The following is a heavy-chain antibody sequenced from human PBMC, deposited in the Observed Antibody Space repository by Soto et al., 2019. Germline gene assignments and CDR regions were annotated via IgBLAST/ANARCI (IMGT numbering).Heavy chain of an antibody. CDR3: ARLAQRGYYYYGMDV. CDR2: IDPSDSYT. V-gene: IGHV5-10-1*01. J-gene: IGHJ6*02. Sequence: GESLKISCKGSGYSFTSYWISWVRQMPGKGLEWMGRIDPSDSYTNYSPSFQGHVTISADKSISTAYLQWSSLKASDTAMYYCARLAQRGYYYYGMDVCGQGTTVTVYS. CDR1: GYSFTSYW.